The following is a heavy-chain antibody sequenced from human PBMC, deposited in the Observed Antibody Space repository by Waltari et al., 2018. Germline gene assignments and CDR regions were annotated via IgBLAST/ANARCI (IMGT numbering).Heavy chain of an antibody. CDR3: ARVPETGDYFDY. CDR2: IYYSGST. V-gene: IGHV4-59*01. D-gene: IGHD7-27*01. CDR1: GGSISSYY. J-gene: IGHJ4*02. Sequence: QVQLQESGPGLVKPSETLSLTCTVPGGSISSYYWSWLRQPPGKGLEWIGYIYYSGSTNYNPSLKSRVTISVDTSKNQFSLKLSSVTAADTAVYYCARVPETGDYFDYWGQGTLVTVSS.